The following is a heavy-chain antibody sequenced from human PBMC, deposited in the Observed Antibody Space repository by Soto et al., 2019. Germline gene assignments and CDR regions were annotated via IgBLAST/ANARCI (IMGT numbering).Heavy chain of an antibody. CDR2: INAGNGNT. J-gene: IGHJ6*02. Sequence: ASVKVSCKASGYTFTSYAMHWVRQAPGQRLEWMGWINAGNGNTKYSQKFQGRVTITRDTSASTAYMELSSLRSEDTAVYYCARDLEGNDILTGYYISIYYYGMDVWGQVTTVTVSS. V-gene: IGHV1-3*01. D-gene: IGHD3-9*01. CDR1: GYTFTSYA. CDR3: ARDLEGNDILTGYYISIYYYGMDV.